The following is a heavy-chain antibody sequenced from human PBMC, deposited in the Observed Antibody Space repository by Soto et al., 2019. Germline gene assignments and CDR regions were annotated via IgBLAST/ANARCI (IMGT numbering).Heavy chain of an antibody. CDR3: ARHGDYVSMDV. CDR1: GFTLSTYW. Sequence: GGSLRLSCAASGFTLSTYWMSWVRQAPGKGLEWVANIRQDGSEKYHVDSVKDRFTISRDNAKNSLYLQMNSLRAEDTAVYYCARHGDYVSMDVWGKGTTVTVSS. D-gene: IGHD4-17*01. V-gene: IGHV3-7*01. J-gene: IGHJ6*03. CDR2: IRQDGSEK.